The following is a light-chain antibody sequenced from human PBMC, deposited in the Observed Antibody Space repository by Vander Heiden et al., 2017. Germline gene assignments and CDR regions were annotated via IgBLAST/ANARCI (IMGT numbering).Light chain of an antibody. CDR1: QSISSF. V-gene: IGKV3-11*01. J-gene: IGKJ4*01. CDR2: EAS. Sequence: LVLTPSPATLPLSPGDSATLSRRASQSISSFLAWYQQKPGQAPRFLIYEASNRATGIPARFSGSGSGTDFTLTISSLEAEDVAVYYCQQRNNWPLTFGGGTKVEIK. CDR3: QQRNNWPLT.